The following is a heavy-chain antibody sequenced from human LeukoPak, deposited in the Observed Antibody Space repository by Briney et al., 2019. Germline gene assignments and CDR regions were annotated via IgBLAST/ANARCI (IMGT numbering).Heavy chain of an antibody. CDR1: GGSFSGYY. CDR3: AYSSSWHNWFDP. J-gene: IGHJ5*02. Sequence: PSETLSLTCAVYGGSFSGYYWSWIRQPPGKGLEWIGEINHSGSTNYNPSLKSRVTISVDTSKNQFSLKLSSVTAADTAVYYCAYSSSWHNWFDPWGQGTLVTVSS. CDR2: INHSGST. V-gene: IGHV4-34*01. D-gene: IGHD6-13*01.